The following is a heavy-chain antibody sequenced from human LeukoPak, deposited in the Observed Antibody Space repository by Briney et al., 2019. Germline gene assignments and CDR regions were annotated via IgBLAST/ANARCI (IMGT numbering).Heavy chain of an antibody. CDR2: IYYSGST. D-gene: IGHD3-10*01. Sequence: SETLSLTCTVSGGSISSGDYYWSWIRQPPGKGLEWIGYIYYSGSTYYNPSLKSRVTISVDTSKNQFSLKLSSVTAADTAVYYCATSMVRGVITYYFDYWGQGTLVTVSS. J-gene: IGHJ4*02. CDR1: GGSISSGDYY. CDR3: ATSMVRGVITYYFDY. V-gene: IGHV4-30-4*01.